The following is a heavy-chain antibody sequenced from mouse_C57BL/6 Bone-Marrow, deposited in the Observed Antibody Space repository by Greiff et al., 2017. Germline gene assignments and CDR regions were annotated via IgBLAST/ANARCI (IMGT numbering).Heavy chain of an antibody. Sequence: VQLQQPGAELVRPGASVKLSCTASGFNIKDDYMHWVKQRPDQGLEWIGWIDPENGDTDYASKFQGKATITADTSSNTAYLQLSSLTSEDAAVYYWTTGHYYGSSDVGWYFDVWGTGTTVTVSS. CDR1: GFNIKDDY. J-gene: IGHJ1*03. D-gene: IGHD1-1*01. V-gene: IGHV14-4*01. CDR3: TTGHYYGSSDVGWYFDV. CDR2: IDPENGDT.